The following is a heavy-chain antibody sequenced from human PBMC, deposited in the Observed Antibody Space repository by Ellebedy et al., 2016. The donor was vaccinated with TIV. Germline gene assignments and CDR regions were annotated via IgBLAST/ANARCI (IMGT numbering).Heavy chain of an antibody. V-gene: IGHV3-7*03. J-gene: IGHJ4*02. CDR2: IKQYGSEK. CDR1: VFTFSSYW. CDR3: ARRGLAAGGTLLYY. D-gene: IGHD6-13*01. Sequence: GESLKISCAASVFTFSSYWMTWVRQAPGKGLEWVAHIKQYGSEKYYVDSVKGRFTISRDNAENSLYLQMNSLRAEDTAVYYCARRGLAAGGTLLYYWGQGTLVTVSS.